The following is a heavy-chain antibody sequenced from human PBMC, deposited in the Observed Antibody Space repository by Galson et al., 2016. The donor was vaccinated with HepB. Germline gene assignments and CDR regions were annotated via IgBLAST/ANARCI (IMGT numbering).Heavy chain of an antibody. D-gene: IGHD3-16*02. CDR2: IHPGDSQI. CDR3: VRHGQIVPVSYPGSMDV. CDR1: GYSFTSNW. V-gene: IGHV5-51*01. Sequence: QSGAEVKKPGESLKISCEGSGYSFTSNWVGWVRQMPGKGLEWMGIIHPGDSQIRYSPSFQGQVTMSADKSISTAYLQWSSLKASDTAIYYCVRHGQIVPVSYPGSMDVWGQGTTVTVSS. J-gene: IGHJ6*02.